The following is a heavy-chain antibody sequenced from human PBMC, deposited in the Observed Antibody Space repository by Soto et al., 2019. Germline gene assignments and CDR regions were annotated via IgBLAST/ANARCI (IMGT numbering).Heavy chain of an antibody. CDR3: ARVSYYDSSGYWVWDAFDI. Sequence: SVKVSCKASGGTFSSYAISWVRQAPGQGLEWMGGIIPIFGTANYAQKFQGRVTITADKSTSTACMELSSLRSEDTAVYYCARVSYYDSSGYWVWDAFDIWGQGTMVTVSS. J-gene: IGHJ3*02. D-gene: IGHD3-22*01. V-gene: IGHV1-69*06. CDR2: IIPIFGTA. CDR1: GGTFSSYA.